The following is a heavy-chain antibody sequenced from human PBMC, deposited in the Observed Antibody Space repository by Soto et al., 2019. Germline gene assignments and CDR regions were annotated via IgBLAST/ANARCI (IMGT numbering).Heavy chain of an antibody. CDR1: GFTFSNYG. CDR2: ISNDGSKN. CDR3: AKVLLRPYYFDY. D-gene: IGHD1-26*01. Sequence: GGSVRLSCAASGFTFSNYGMHWVRQAPGKGLEWVAFISNDGSKNYYADSVRGRFTISRDNSMNTLFLQMNSLRPEDTATYYCAKVLLRPYYFDYWGPGTLVTVSS. J-gene: IGHJ4*02. V-gene: IGHV3-30*18.